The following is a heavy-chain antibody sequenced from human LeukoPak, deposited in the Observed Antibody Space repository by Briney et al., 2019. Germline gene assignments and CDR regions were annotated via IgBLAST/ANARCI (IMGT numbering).Heavy chain of an antibody. V-gene: IGHV2-70*11. D-gene: IGHD6-13*01. J-gene: IGHJ6*02. CDR2: IDWDDDK. Sequence: SGPTLVNPTQTLTLTCTFSGFSLSTSGMCVSLIRQAQGKALESPARIDWDDDKYYSTSLKTKLNISKDTSKNQVVLTMTNKDPVDTATYYCARMVAAIAAAGGSTGPYYYYGMDVWGQGTTVTVS. CDR1: GFSLSTSGMC. CDR3: ARMVAAIAAAGGSTGPYYYYGMDV.